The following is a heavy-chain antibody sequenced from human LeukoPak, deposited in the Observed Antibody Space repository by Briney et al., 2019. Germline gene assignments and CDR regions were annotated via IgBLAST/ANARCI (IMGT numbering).Heavy chain of an antibody. CDR2: ISYDGSNT. V-gene: IGHV3-30*18. CDR1: GFTFSSYG. D-gene: IGHD3-16*01. CDR3: AKDGRPMITYYFDY. Sequence: GRSLRLSCAASGFTFSSYGMHWVRQAPGKGLEWVAVISYDGSNTYYADSVKGRITISRDNSKNTLYLQMNSLRAEDTAVYYCAKDGRPMITYYFDYWGQGTLVTVSS. J-gene: IGHJ4*02.